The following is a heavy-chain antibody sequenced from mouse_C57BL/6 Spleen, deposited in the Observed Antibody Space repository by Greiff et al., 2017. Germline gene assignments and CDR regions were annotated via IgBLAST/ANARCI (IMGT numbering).Heavy chain of an antibody. CDR2: INPGSGGT. CDR1: GYAFTNYL. V-gene: IGHV1-54*01. Sequence: VKVVESGAELVRPGTSVKVSCKASGYAFTNYLIEWVKQRPGQGLEWIGVINPGSGGTNYNEKFKGKATLTADKSSSTAYMQLSSLTSEDSAVYFCARENYEGCADWGQGTLVTVSA. CDR3: ARENYEGCAD. D-gene: IGHD1-1*01. J-gene: IGHJ3*01.